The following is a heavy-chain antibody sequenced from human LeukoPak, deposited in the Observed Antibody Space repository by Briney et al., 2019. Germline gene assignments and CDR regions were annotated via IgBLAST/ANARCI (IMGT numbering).Heavy chain of an antibody. CDR3: ARALVGTGLDY. CDR1: GFTFSSYD. D-gene: IGHD3/OR15-3a*01. Sequence: GGSLRLSCAASGFTFSSYDMHWVRQATGKGLEWVSAIGTAGDTYYPGSVKGRFTISRENAKNSLYLQMTSLRAGDMAVYYCARALVGTGLDYWGQGTLVTASS. CDR2: IGTAGDT. V-gene: IGHV3-13*01. J-gene: IGHJ4*02.